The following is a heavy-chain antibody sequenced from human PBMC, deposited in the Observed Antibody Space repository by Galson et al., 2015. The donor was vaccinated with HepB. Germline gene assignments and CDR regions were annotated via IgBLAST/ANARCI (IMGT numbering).Heavy chain of an antibody. CDR2: IWYDGSNK. CDR1: GFTFSSYG. V-gene: IGHV3-33*01. J-gene: IGHJ4*02. Sequence: SLRLSCAASGFTFSSYGMHWVRQAPGKGLEWVAVIWYDGSNKYYADSVKGRFTISRDNSKNTLYLQMNSLRAEDTAVYYCAREDVPYYDFWSGYSSSGDYWGQGTLVTVSS. D-gene: IGHD3-3*01. CDR3: AREDVPYYDFWSGYSSSGDY.